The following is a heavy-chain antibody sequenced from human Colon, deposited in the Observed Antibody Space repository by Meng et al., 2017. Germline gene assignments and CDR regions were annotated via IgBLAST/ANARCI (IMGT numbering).Heavy chain of an antibody. V-gene: IGHV4-4*02. CDR3: AREDGSIGFTPAGQ. CDR2: ISQSGSS. J-gene: IGHJ1*01. CDR1: CGSISSTNW. D-gene: IGHD1-26*01. Sequence: QVPRRVSVPVLVKPVGTRSLTCAVSCGSISSTNWWSWIRQPPGKGLEWIGEISQSGSSNYNPSLKSRVTMSLDKFKNHFFLNLSSVSAADTAVYYCAREDGSIGFTPAGQWGQGTLVTVSS.